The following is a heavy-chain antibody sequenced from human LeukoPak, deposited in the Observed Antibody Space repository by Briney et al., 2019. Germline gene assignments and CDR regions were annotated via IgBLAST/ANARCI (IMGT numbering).Heavy chain of an antibody. CDR3: ARDSGDSSGYMYNWFDP. CDR2: ISSSSSYI. Sequence: GGSLRLSCAASGFTFSSYSMNWVRQAPGKGLEWVSSISSSSSYIYYADSVKGRFTISRDNAKNTLYLQMNSLRAEDTAVYYCARDSGDSSGYMYNWFDPWGQGTLVTVSS. J-gene: IGHJ5*02. CDR1: GFTFSSYS. V-gene: IGHV3-21*01. D-gene: IGHD3-22*01.